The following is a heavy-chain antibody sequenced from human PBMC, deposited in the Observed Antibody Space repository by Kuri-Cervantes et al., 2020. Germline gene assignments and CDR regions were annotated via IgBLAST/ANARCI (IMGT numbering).Heavy chain of an antibody. J-gene: IGHJ6*02. CDR1: GFTFSDYY. V-gene: IGHV3-11*01. CDR3: ARLPYYYYGMDV. CDR2: ISSSGSTI. Sequence: GESLKISCAASGFTFSDYYMSWIRQAPGKGLEWVSYISSSGSTIYYADSVKGRFTISRDNAKNSLYLQMNGLRAEDTAVYYCARLPYYYYGMDVWGQGTTVTVSS.